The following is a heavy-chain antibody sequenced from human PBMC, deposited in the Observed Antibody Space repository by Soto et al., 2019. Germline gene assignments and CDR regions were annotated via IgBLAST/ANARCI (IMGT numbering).Heavy chain of an antibody. CDR1: GFTFSSYA. CDR2: ISGSGGST. Sequence: GSLRLSCAASGFTFSSYAMSWVRQAPGKGLEWVSAISGSGGSTYYADSVKGRFTISRDNSKNTLYLQMNSLRAEDTAVYYCAKDLRFGYSYGSYGMDVWGQGTTVTVSS. D-gene: IGHD5-18*01. J-gene: IGHJ6*02. V-gene: IGHV3-23*01. CDR3: AKDLRFGYSYGSYGMDV.